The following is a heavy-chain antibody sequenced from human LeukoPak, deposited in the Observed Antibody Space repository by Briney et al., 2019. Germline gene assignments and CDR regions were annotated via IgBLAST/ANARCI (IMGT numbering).Heavy chain of an antibody. J-gene: IGHJ6*03. V-gene: IGHV3-30*02. CDR3: ARARSYYYYMDV. Sequence: TGGSLRLSCAASGFTFSSYGIHWVRQAPGKGLEWVAFIRYDGSNKYHADSVKGRFTISRDNSKNTVYLQMNSLRAEDTALYYCARARSYYYYMDVWGKGTTVTVSS. CDR2: IRYDGSNK. CDR1: GFTFSSYG.